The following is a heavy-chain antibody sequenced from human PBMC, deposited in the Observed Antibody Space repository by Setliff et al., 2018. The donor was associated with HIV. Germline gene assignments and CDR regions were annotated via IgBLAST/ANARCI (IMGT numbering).Heavy chain of an antibody. CDR1: GFTFSSSW. J-gene: IGHJ4*02. V-gene: IGHV4-34*08. CDR3: VASSSWSCRLNY. Sequence: GSLRLSCAGSGFTFSSSWMHWVRQAPGKGLEWLGEINHSGNTHYDPSLKSRLTISIDTSKKQFSLKLTSVTAADAAIYYCVASSSWSCRLNYWGQGTLVTVSS. D-gene: IGHD2-2*01. CDR2: INHSGNT.